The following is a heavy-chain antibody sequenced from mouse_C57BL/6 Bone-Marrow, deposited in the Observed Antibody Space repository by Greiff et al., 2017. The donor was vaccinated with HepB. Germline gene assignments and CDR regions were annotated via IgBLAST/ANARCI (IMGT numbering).Heavy chain of an antibody. V-gene: IGHV1-61*01. Sequence: QVHVKQPGAELVRPGSSVKLSCKASGYTFTSYWMDWVKQRPGQGLEWIGNIYPSDSETHYNQKFKDKATLTVDKSSSTAYMQLSSLTSEDSAVYYCASTVVATDWYFEVWGRGTTVTVSS. CDR3: ASTVVATDWYFEV. J-gene: IGHJ1*03. CDR2: IYPSDSET. CDR1: GYTFTSYW. D-gene: IGHD1-1*01.